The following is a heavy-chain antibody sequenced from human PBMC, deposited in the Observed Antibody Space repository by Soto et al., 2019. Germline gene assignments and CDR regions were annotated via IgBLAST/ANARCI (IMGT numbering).Heavy chain of an antibody. CDR2: ISYDGSNK. V-gene: IGHV3-30*18. CDR3: AKGRELTMGYMDV. J-gene: IGHJ6*03. D-gene: IGHD3-3*01. CDR1: GVTVCSYG. Sequence: PGWSLRLACAACGVTVCSYGMHGVRQAPGKGLEWVAVISYDGSNKYYADSVKGRFTISRDNSKNTLYLQMNSLRAEDTAVYYCAKGRELTMGYMDVWGKGTTVTVSS.